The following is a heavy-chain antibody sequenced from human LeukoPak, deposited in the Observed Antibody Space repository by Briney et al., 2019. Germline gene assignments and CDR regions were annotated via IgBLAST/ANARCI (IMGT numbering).Heavy chain of an antibody. V-gene: IGHV4-34*01. J-gene: IGHJ4*02. Sequence: SETLSLTCAVYGGSFSGYFWSWIRQPPGKGLEWIGEINHSGSTNYNPSLKSRVTISVDTSKNQFSLKLSSVTAADTAVYYCARELVYYDSSGYYISLINFDYWGQGTLVTVSS. CDR1: GGSFSGYF. CDR3: ARELVYYDSSGYYISLINFDY. CDR2: INHSGST. D-gene: IGHD3-22*01.